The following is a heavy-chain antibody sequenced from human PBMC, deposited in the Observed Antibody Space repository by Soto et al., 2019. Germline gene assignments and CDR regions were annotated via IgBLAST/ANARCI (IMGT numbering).Heavy chain of an antibody. D-gene: IGHD4-4*01. J-gene: IGHJ6*01. CDR2: MKSKSDGGTT. CDR1: GSTVSNAY. V-gene: IGHV3-15*07. Sequence: EVQLVESGGGLVKPGGSLRLSCAASGSTVSNAYMNWVRNAPGKWLEWVGRMKSKSDGGTTDYAAPVKGRFTISSDDSKNTVYLQMNSLKIEDTAVYYCTTSGVSTRYGMDVWGQGTTVTVSP. CDR3: TTSGVSTRYGMDV.